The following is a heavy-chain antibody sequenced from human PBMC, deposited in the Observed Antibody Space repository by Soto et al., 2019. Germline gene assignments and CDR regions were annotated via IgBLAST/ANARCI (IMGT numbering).Heavy chain of an antibody. CDR1: GFIFSNYN. D-gene: IGHD2-21*02. CDR3: ARPSCGGDCYSPVY. Sequence: EVQLVESGGGLVQPGGSLRLSCAASGFIFSNYNMHWVRQAPGKGLEWVSYISSSSNTIYYADSVKGRFTISRDNAKNSLYLQMTSLRAEDRAVYYCARPSCGGDCYSPVYWGQGTLVTVSS. V-gene: IGHV3-48*01. J-gene: IGHJ4*02. CDR2: ISSSSNTI.